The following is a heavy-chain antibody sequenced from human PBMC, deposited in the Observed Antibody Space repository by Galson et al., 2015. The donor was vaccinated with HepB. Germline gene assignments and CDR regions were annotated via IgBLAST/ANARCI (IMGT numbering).Heavy chain of an antibody. CDR1: GYTFTGYY. J-gene: IGHJ6*02. D-gene: IGHD3-22*01. Sequence: SVKVSCKASGYTFTGYYMHWVRQAPGQGLEWMGWINPNSGGTNYAQKFQGWVTMTRDTSISTAYMELSRLRSDDTAVYYCATPHYYDSSGYYPGGMDVRGQGTTVTVSS. CDR2: INPNSGGT. V-gene: IGHV1-2*04. CDR3: ATPHYYDSSGYYPGGMDV.